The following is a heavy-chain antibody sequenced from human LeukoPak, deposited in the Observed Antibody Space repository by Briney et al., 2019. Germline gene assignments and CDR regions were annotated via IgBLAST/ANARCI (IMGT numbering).Heavy chain of an antibody. J-gene: IGHJ4*02. CDR3: ARAKVVRGVTSCLGY. V-gene: IGHV1-8*01. D-gene: IGHD3-10*01. CDR2: MNPNSGNT. CDR1: GYTFTSYD. Sequence: GASVKVSCKASGYTFTSYDINWVRQATGQGLEWMGWMNPNSGNTGYAQKFQGRVAMTRNTSISTAYMELSSLRSEDTAVYYCARAKVVRGVTSCLGYWGQGTLVTVSS.